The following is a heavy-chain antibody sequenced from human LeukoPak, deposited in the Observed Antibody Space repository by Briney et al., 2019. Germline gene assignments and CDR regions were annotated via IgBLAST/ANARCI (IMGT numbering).Heavy chain of an antibody. CDR2: ISSSSSYI. CDR3: ARVLEAASFDY. CDR1: AFTFSSYS. V-gene: IGHV3-21*01. J-gene: IGHJ4*02. Sequence: GGSLRLSCAASAFTFSSYSMNWVRQAPGKGLEWVSSISSSSSYIYYADSVRGRFTMSRDNAKNSLYLQMNSLRAEDTAVYYCARVLEAASFDYWGQGTPVTVSS. D-gene: IGHD6-13*01.